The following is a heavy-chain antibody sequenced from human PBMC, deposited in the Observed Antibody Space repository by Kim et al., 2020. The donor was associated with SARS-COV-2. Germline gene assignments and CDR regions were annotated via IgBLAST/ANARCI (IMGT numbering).Heavy chain of an antibody. Sequence: YNPFLKRGVAISVDTSKHQFSLKLSSATAADTAVYYCARQGEPAANWFDPWGQGTLVTVSS. J-gene: IGHJ5*02. V-gene: IGHV4-39*01. CDR3: ARQGEPAANWFDP. D-gene: IGHD2-2*01.